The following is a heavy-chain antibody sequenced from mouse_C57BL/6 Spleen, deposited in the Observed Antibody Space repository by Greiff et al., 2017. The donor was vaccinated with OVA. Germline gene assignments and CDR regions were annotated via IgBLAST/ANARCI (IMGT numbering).Heavy chain of an antibody. CDR3: ARNYYGSRAFDY. D-gene: IGHD1-1*01. J-gene: IGHJ2*01. V-gene: IGHV1-78*01. CDR2: FYPRDGST. CDR1: GYTFTDYT. Sequence: VQLQQSDAELVKPGASVKLSCKVSGYTFTDYTIHWLKQRPEQGLDWIGYFYPRDGSTKYNEKFKGKATLTADKSSSTAYMQLNSLTSEDSAVYFCARNYYGSRAFDYWGQGTTLTVSA.